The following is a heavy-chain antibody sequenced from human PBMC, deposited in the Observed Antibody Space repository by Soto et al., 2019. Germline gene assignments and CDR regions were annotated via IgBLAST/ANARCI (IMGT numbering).Heavy chain of an antibody. Sequence: SETLSLTCAVYGGSFSGYYWSWIRQPPGKGLEWIGEINHSGSTNYNPSLKSRVTISVDTSKNQFSLKLSSVTAADTAVYYCARGQAPNYYYYYMDVWGKGTTVTVSS. CDR1: GGSFSGYY. J-gene: IGHJ6*03. CDR3: ARGQAPNYYYYYMDV. CDR2: INHSGST. V-gene: IGHV4-34*01.